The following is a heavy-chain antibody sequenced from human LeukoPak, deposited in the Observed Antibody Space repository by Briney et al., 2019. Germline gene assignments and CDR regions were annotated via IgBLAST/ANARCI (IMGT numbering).Heavy chain of an antibody. CDR1: GFTFSGHA. CDR2: IKQDGSEK. D-gene: IGHD3-22*01. V-gene: IGHV3-7*03. CDR3: AREAYYYDSSGYWYFDY. Sequence: GGSLRLSCAASGFTFSGHAMHWVRQAPGKGLEWVANIKQDGSEKYYVDSVKGRFTISRDNAKNSLYLQMNSLRAEDTAVYYCAREAYYYDSSGYWYFDYWGQGTLVTVSS. J-gene: IGHJ4*02.